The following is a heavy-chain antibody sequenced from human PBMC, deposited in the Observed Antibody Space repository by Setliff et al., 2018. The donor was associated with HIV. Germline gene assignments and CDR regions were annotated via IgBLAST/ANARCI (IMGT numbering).Heavy chain of an antibody. CDR2: IIPIFGTA. CDR1: GGTFSSYA. J-gene: IGHJ4*02. Sequence: SVKVSCKASGGTFSSYAISWVRQAPGQGLEWMGGIIPIFGTANYAQKFQGRVTITADDSTSTAYMELSSLRSEDTAVYYCAATYYYDSSGLHGFDYWGQGTLVTVSS. CDR3: AATYYYDSSGLHGFDY. D-gene: IGHD3-22*01. V-gene: IGHV1-69*13.